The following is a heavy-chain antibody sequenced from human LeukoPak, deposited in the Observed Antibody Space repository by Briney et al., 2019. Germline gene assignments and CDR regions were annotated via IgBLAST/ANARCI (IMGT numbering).Heavy chain of an antibody. J-gene: IGHJ6*04. D-gene: IGHD1-1*01. CDR2: ISYDGSNK. V-gene: IGHV3-30*03. CDR1: GFTFSSYW. Sequence: PGGSLRLSCAASGFTFSSYWMSWVRQAPGKGLEWVAVISYDGSNKYYADSVKGRFTISRDNSKNTLYLQMNSLRAEDTAVYYCARERYNWNDVHYYYGMDVWGKGTTVTVSS. CDR3: ARERYNWNDVHYYYGMDV.